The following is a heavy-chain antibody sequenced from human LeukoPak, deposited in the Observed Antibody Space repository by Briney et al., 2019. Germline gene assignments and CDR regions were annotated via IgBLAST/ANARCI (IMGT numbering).Heavy chain of an antibody. V-gene: IGHV4-34*01. Sequence: PSETLSLTCAVYGGSFSGYYWSWIRQPPGKGLECIGEINHSGSTNYNPSLKSRVTISVDTSKNQFSLKLSSVTAADTAVYYCASDIVVVPAVMGSYYYYGMDVWGQGTTVTVSS. CDR3: ASDIVVVPAVMGSYYYYGMDV. CDR2: INHSGST. J-gene: IGHJ6*02. CDR1: GGSFSGYY. D-gene: IGHD2-2*01.